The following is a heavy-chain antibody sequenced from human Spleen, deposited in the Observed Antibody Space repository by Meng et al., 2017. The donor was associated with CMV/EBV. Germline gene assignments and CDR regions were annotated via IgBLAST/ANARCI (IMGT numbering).Heavy chain of an antibody. D-gene: IGHD5-12*01. CDR2: ISSSSSYI. CDR3: ARPLYSAYESIHYYGMDV. Sequence: GESLKISCAASGFTFSSYSMNWVRQAPGKGLEWVSSISSSSSYIYYADSVKGRFTISRDNAKNSLYLQMNSLRAEDTAVYYCARPLYSAYESIHYYGMDVWGQGTTVTVSS. CDR1: GFTFSSYS. J-gene: IGHJ6*02. V-gene: IGHV3-21*01.